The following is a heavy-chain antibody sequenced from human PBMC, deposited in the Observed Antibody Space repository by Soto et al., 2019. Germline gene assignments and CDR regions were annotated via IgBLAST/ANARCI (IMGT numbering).Heavy chain of an antibody. V-gene: IGHV3-21*01. CDR2: ISSSSSYI. D-gene: IGHD5-18*01. CDR3: ARDQPGYSYGYGLGY. CDR1: GFTFSSYS. Sequence: EVQLVESGGGLVKPGGSLRLSCAASGFTFSSYSMNWVRQAPGKGLEWVSSISSSSSYIYYADSVKGRFTMSRDNAKHSLYLQMNSLRAEDTAVYYCARDQPGYSYGYGLGYWGQGTLVTVSS. J-gene: IGHJ4*02.